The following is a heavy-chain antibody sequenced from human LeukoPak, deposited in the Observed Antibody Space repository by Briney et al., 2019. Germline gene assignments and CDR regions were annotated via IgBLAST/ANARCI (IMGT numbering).Heavy chain of an antibody. CDR1: GFTFSSYG. V-gene: IGHV3-33*01. Sequence: GGSLRLSCAASGFTFSSYGMHWVRQAPGKGLEWVAVIWYDGSNKYYADSVKGRFTISRDNSKNTLYLQMNSLRAEDTAVYYCARSPQVGATFWFDPWGQGTLVTVSS. CDR2: IWYDGSNK. D-gene: IGHD1-26*01. CDR3: ARSPQVGATFWFDP. J-gene: IGHJ5*02.